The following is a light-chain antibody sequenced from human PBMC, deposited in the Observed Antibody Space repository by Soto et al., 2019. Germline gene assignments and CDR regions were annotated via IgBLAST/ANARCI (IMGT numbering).Light chain of an antibody. CDR2: AAS. V-gene: IGKV1-16*02. CDR1: QDIGNF. CDR3: QQYHSWPAT. J-gene: IGKJ4*01. Sequence: DIHMTQSKNSLSASVGDTVTITCRASQDIGNFFAWFQQKPGTAPKSLISAASSLQSGVPSKFSVSGSGTDINLTINSLQPEDVATDYCQQYHSWPATCCGGTKVEI.